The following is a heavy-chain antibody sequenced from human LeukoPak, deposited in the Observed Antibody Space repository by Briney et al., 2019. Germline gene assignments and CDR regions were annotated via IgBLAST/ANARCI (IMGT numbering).Heavy chain of an antibody. CDR1: GFTFSSYG. CDR3: AKDRRRYYGSGSYYKSYFDY. CDR2: ISYDGSNK. V-gene: IGHV3-30*18. J-gene: IGHJ4*02. D-gene: IGHD3-10*01. Sequence: GGSLRLSCAASGFTFSSYGMHWVRQAPGKGLEWVAVISYDGSNKYYADSVKGRFTISRDNSKNTLYLQMNSLRAEDTAVYYCAKDRRRYYGSGSYYKSYFDYWGQGTLVTVSS.